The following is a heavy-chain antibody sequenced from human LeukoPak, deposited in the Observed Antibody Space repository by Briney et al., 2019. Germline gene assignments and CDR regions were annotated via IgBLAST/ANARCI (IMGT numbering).Heavy chain of an antibody. D-gene: IGHD3-16*01. CDR2: IIPILGIA. V-gene: IGHV1-69*02. CDR1: GGTFSSYT. CDR3: ARIGRWGTQVDY. J-gene: IGHJ4*02. Sequence: VALVKVSCKASGGTFSSYTISWVRQAPGQELEWMGRIIPILGIANYAQKFQGRVTITADKSTSTAYMELSSLRSEDTAVYYCARIGRWGTQVDYWGQGTLVTVSS.